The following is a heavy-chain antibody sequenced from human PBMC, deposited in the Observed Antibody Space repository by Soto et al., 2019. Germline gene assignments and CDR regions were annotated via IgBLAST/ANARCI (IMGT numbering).Heavy chain of an antibody. CDR3: AARLADNSGYDPRPFDY. J-gene: IGHJ4*02. V-gene: IGHV4-34*01. CDR1: GGSFSGYY. Sequence: SETLSLTCAVYGGSFSGYYWSWIRQPPGKGLEWIGEINHSGSTNYNPSLKSRVTISVDTSKNQFSLKLSSVTAADTAVYYRAARLADNSGYDPRPFDYWGQGTLVTVSS. D-gene: IGHD5-12*01. CDR2: INHSGST.